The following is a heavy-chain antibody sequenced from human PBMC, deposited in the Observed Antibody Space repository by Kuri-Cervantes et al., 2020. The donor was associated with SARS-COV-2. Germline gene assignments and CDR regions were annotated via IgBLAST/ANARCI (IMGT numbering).Heavy chain of an antibody. V-gene: IGHV6-1*01. CDR2: TYYMSKCNN. J-gene: IGHJ5*02. CDR3: ARESSWGGSYVS. CDR1: RDSVSSNSAA. Sequence: QTLSHTCALSRDSVSSNSAAWNWIRQSPSRGVEWLGRTYYMSKCNNDYAVSVKSRITTTPDTSKNQFCLQLTSVTPEDKAVYYGARESSWGGSYVSWGQGTLVTVSS. D-gene: IGHD1-26*01.